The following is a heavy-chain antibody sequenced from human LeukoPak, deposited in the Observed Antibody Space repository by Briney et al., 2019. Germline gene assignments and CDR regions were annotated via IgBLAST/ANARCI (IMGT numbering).Heavy chain of an antibody. CDR3: AELGITMIGGV. J-gene: IGHJ6*04. Sequence: GGSLRLSCAASGFTFTDYFMSWIRQAPGRGLEWISYISSTGSSFYSADSVKGRFTISRDNAKNSLDLQMNSLRAEDTAVYYCAELGITMIGGVWGKGTTVTISS. CDR2: ISSTGSSF. V-gene: IGHV3-11*04. D-gene: IGHD3-10*02. CDR1: GFTFTDYF.